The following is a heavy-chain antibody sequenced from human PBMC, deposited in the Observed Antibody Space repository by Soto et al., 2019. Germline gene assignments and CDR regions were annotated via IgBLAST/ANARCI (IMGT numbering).Heavy chain of an antibody. CDR2: LWSDGINE. CDR1: GLSFSTSA. CDR3: AGDRTPQGDYVFDY. V-gene: IGHV3-33*01. Sequence: QGQLVGSGGGVARPGRSLRLSCAASGLSFSTSAMHWFRQAPGKGPEWVAVLWSDGINEYYAASVKGRFIVSRENSKNALYLQMSSLRAEDTAIYYCAGDRTPQGDYVFDYWGQGTLVTVSS. J-gene: IGHJ4*02. D-gene: IGHD3-10*02.